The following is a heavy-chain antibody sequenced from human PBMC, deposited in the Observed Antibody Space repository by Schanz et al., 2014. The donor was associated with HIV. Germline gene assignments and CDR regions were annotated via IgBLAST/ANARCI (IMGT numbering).Heavy chain of an antibody. D-gene: IGHD3-9*01. CDR1: GFTFSAYA. V-gene: IGHV3-23*04. CDR2: IVSSGGDT. J-gene: IGHJ4*02. CDR3: AKSSGWLYAHFDY. Sequence: VQLVESGGGVVQPGRSLRLSCAASGFTFSAYAMSWVRQAPGKGLEWVSAIVSSGGDTYYADFVEGRFTISRDNSKNTLYLQMHSLRAEDTAVYYCAKSSGWLYAHFDYWGQGTLVTVSS.